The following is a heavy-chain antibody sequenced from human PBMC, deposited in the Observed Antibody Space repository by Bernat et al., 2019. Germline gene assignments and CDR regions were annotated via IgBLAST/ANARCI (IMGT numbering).Heavy chain of an antibody. D-gene: IGHD1-1*01. Sequence: QVQLVQSGAEVKKPGASVKVSCKASGYTFTGYYMHWVRQAPGQGLEWMGWINPNSGGTNYAQKFQGWVTMTRDKSISTAYMELSRLRSDDTAVYYCARERGRTYNDAFDIWGQGTMVTVSS. CDR2: INPNSGGT. CDR3: ARERGRTYNDAFDI. CDR1: GYTFTGYY. V-gene: IGHV1-2*04. J-gene: IGHJ3*02.